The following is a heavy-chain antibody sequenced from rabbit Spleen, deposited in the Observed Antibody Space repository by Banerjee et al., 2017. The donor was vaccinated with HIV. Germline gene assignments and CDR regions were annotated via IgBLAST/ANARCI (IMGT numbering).Heavy chain of an antibody. J-gene: IGHJ4*01. CDR1: GFTVSSYW. CDR3: ARDLGYFDL. CDR2: IDGDDSATT. V-gene: IGHV1S47*01. Sequence: QEQLVESGGGLVQPEGSLTLTCTASGFTVSSYWMSWVRQAPGSGLEWIGIIDGDDSATTYYASWAKGRFTISRSTSLNTVTLQMTSLTAADTATYFCARDLGYFDLWGQGTLVTVS.